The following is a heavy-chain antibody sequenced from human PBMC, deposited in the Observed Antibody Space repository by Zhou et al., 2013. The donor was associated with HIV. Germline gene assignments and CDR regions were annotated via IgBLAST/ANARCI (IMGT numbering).Heavy chain of an antibody. J-gene: IGHJ6*03. CDR2: IIPIFGTA. D-gene: IGHD5-18*01. V-gene: IGHV1-69*05. Sequence: QVQLVQSGAEVKKPGSSVKVSCKASGGTFSSYAISWVRQAPGQGLEWMGGIIPIFGTANYAQKFQGRVTITTDESTSTAYMELSSLRSEDTAVYYCARGGYSYGRYYYYYYMDVWGKGTTVTVSS. CDR1: GGTFSSYA. CDR3: ARGGYSYGRYYYYYYMDV.